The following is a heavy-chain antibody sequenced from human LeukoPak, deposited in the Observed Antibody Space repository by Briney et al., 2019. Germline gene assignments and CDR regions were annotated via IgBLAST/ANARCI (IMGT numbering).Heavy chain of an antibody. D-gene: IGHD6-13*01. Sequence: SETLSLTCTVSGGSISSSSYYWGWIRQPPGKGLEWIGGIYYSGSTYYNPSLKSRVTISVDTSKNQFSLKLSSVTAADTAVYYCASMYSSSWYEEYFQHWGQGTLVTVSS. J-gene: IGHJ1*01. CDR3: ASMYSSSWYEEYFQH. CDR2: IYYSGST. CDR1: GGSISSSSYY. V-gene: IGHV4-39*07.